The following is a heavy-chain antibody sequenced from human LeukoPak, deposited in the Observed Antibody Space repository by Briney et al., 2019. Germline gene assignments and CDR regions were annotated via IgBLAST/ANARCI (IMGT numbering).Heavy chain of an antibody. CDR1: GYTFAAYG. Sequence: ASVKVSCKASGYTFAAYGISWVRQAPGQGLEWMGWINPNSGGTNYAQKFQGRVTMTRDTSISTAYMELSRLRSDDTAVYYCARDLVTIPWYYDMDVWGQGTTVTVSS. V-gene: IGHV1-2*02. J-gene: IGHJ6*02. CDR2: INPNSGGT. D-gene: IGHD2-21*02. CDR3: ARDLVTIPWYYDMDV.